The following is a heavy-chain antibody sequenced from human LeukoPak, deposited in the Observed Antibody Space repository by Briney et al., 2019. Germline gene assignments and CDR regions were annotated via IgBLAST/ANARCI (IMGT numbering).Heavy chain of an antibody. V-gene: IGHV4-61*02. CDR2: IYTSGSN. CDR1: GGSISSGSYY. CDR3: ARKPGNSPFDY. Sequence: PSETLSLTCTVSGGSISSGSYYWSWIRQPAGKGLEWIGRIYTSGSNNYNPSLNGRVTISVDTSKNQYSLKLSSVTAADTAVYYCARKPGNSPFDYWGQGTLVTVSS. D-gene: IGHD1-7*01. J-gene: IGHJ4*02.